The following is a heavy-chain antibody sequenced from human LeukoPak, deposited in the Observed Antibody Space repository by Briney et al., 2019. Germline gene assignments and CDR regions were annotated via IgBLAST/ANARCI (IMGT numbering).Heavy chain of an antibody. J-gene: IGHJ4*02. V-gene: IGHV1-2*02. CDR1: GYTFTGYY. CDR2: INPNSGGT. CDR3: ARDLEVMPAGDY. Sequence: GASVTVSCTASGYTFTGYYMHWVRQAPGQGLEWMGWINPNSGGTNYAQKLPGRVTMTRDTSISTAYMELSRLRSDDTAVYYCARDLEVMPAGDYWGQGTLVTVSS. D-gene: IGHD2-2*01.